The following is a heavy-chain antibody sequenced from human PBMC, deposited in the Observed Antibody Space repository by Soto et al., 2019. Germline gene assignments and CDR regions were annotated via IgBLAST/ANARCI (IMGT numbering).Heavy chain of an antibody. Sequence: PSETLSLTCTVSGGSITSSYWSWIRRPPGKGPEWIAYIYDTGISGYTPSTSYNPSLKSRVTMSVDTSKGQFSLKLTSVTAADTAVYYCARGEDAFFYYGLDVWGQGITVTVSS. CDR2: IYDTGISGYTPST. CDR3: ARGEDAFFYYGLDV. J-gene: IGHJ6*02. CDR1: GGSITSSY. V-gene: IGHV4-59*01.